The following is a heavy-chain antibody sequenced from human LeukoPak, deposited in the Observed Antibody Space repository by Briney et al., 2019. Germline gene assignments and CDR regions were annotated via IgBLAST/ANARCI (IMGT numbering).Heavy chain of an antibody. Sequence: GGSLRLSCAASGFTFSSYSMNWVRQAPGKGLEWVSYISSSSSTIHYADSVKGRFTISRDNSKNTLYLQMNSLRAEDTAVYYCAREKRGIAVFRAFDIWGQGTMVTVSS. V-gene: IGHV3-48*01. CDR3: AREKRGIAVFRAFDI. J-gene: IGHJ3*02. CDR1: GFTFSSYS. CDR2: ISSSSSTI. D-gene: IGHD6-19*01.